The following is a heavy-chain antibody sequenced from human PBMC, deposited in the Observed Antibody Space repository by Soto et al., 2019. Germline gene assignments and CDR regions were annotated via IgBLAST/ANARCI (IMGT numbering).Heavy chain of an antibody. V-gene: IGHV3-48*01. D-gene: IGHD2-15*01. Sequence: EVQLVESGGGLVQPGGSLRLSCAASGFTFSSYSMNWVRQAPGKGLEWVSYISSSSSTIYYADYVKGRFTISRDNAKNSLYLQMNSLRAEDTAVYYCARPGLYCSGGSCYSDYWGQGTLVTVSS. CDR2: ISSSSSTI. J-gene: IGHJ4*02. CDR1: GFTFSSYS. CDR3: ARPGLYCSGGSCYSDY.